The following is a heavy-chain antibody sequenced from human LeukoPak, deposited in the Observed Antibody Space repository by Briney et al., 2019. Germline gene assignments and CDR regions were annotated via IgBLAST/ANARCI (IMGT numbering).Heavy chain of an antibody. V-gene: IGHV4-34*01. D-gene: IGHD6-19*01. CDR1: GGSFSGYY. CDR2: INHSGST. CDR3: ARARIAVAGTLFGY. Sequence: SETLSLTCAVYGGSFSGYYWSWIRQPPGKGLEWIGEINHSGSTNCNPSLKSRVTISVDTSKNQFSLKLSSVTAADTAVYYCARARIAVAGTLFGYWGQGTLVTVSS. J-gene: IGHJ4*02.